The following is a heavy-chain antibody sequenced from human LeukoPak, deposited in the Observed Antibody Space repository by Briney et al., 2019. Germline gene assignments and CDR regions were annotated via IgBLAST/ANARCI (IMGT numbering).Heavy chain of an antibody. Sequence: GGSLRLSYAASGFTFSDYYMSWIRQAPGKGLEWVSYISSSGSTIYYADSVKGRFTISRDNAKNSLYLQMNSLRAEDTAVYYCARVHRMTTAYYWGQGTLVTVSS. CDR3: ARVHRMTTAYY. D-gene: IGHD4-17*01. J-gene: IGHJ4*02. V-gene: IGHV3-11*01. CDR2: ISSSGSTI. CDR1: GFTFSDYY.